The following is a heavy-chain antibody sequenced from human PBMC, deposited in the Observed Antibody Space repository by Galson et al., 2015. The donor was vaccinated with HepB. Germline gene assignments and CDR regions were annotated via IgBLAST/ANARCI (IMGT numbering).Heavy chain of an antibody. J-gene: IGHJ4*02. D-gene: IGHD6-19*01. Sequence: SLRLSCAASGFTFDDYAMHWVRQAPGKGLVWVSGISWNSGSISYADSVKGRFTISRDNAKNSLYLQMNSLRAEDTALYYCAKDGVAGTFGRYYFDYWGQGTLVTVSS. CDR3: AKDGVAGTFGRYYFDY. V-gene: IGHV3-9*01. CDR1: GFTFDDYA. CDR2: ISWNSGSI.